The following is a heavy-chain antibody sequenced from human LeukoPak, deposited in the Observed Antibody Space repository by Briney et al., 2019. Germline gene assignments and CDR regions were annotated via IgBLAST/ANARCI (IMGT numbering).Heavy chain of an antibody. Sequence: TSETLSLTCTVSGGSISSYYWSWIRQHPGKGLEWIGYIYYSGSTYYNPSLKSRVTISVDTSKNQFSLKLSSVTAADTAVYYCARGDSSSSVALWGQGTLVTVSS. CDR2: IYYSGST. V-gene: IGHV4-59*06. CDR3: ARGDSSSSVAL. D-gene: IGHD6-6*01. CDR1: GGSISSYY. J-gene: IGHJ4*02.